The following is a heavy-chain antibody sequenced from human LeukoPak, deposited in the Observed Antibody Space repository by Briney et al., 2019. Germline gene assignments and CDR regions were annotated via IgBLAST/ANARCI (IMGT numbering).Heavy chain of an antibody. CDR2: IKEDGSEK. CDR3: TRGPPRSQTYYFGLFDP. CDR1: GFTFSRYW. V-gene: IGHV3-7*01. J-gene: IGHJ5*02. Sequence: GGSLRLSCAASGFTFSRYWMNWVRQAPGKGLDGVANIKEDGSEKYSVDSVKGGFTISRDNAKNSLYLQMNSLRAEDTAVYYCTRGPPRSQTYYFGLFDPWGQGTLVTVSS. D-gene: IGHD3-10*01.